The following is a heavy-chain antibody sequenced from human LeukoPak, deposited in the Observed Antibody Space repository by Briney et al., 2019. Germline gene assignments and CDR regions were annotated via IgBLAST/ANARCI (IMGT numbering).Heavy chain of an antibody. CDR2: INYSGST. D-gene: IGHD3-22*01. J-gene: IGHJ4*02. CDR1: GGSISSYY. Sequence: SETLSLTCTVSGGSISSYYWSWIRQPPGKGLEWIGYINYSGSTNYNPSLKSRVTISVDTSKNQFSLKLSSVTAADTAVYYCARRGYYDSSGYYFDYWGQGTLVTVSS. V-gene: IGHV4-59*01. CDR3: ARRGYYDSSGYYFDY.